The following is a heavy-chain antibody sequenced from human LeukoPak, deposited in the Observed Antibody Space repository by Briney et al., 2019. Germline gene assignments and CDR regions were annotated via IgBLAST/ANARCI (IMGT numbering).Heavy chain of an antibody. Sequence: PSETLSLTCAVYGGPFSGYYWSWIRQPPGKGLEWIGEINHSGSTNYNPSLKSRVTISVDTSKNQFSLKLSSVTAADTAVYYCARGRRILRVVVAAASWFDPWGQGTLVTVSS. CDR1: GGPFSGYY. V-gene: IGHV4-34*01. CDR3: ARGRRILRVVVAAASWFDP. J-gene: IGHJ5*02. CDR2: INHSGST. D-gene: IGHD2-15*01.